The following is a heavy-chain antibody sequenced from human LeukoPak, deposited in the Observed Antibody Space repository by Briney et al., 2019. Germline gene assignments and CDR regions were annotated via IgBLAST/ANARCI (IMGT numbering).Heavy chain of an antibody. V-gene: IGHV3-23*01. CDR2: ISGSSGST. CDR1: RFTFSRYA. Sequence: GGSLRLSCTASRFTFSRYAMNWVRQAPGKGLEWVSAISGSSGSTYYADSVKGRFTVSRDNSRNTLYLQMNSLRAEDTAVYYCAKDLGYYDSSGYYYRDAFDTWGQGTMVTVSS. J-gene: IGHJ3*02. CDR3: AKDLGYYDSSGYYYRDAFDT. D-gene: IGHD3-22*01.